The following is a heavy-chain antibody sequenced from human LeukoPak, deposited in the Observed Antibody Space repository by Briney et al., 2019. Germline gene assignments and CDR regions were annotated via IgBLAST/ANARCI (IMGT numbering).Heavy chain of an antibody. Sequence: GGSLRLSCAASGFTFSSYYMSWVRQAPGKGLEWVANIKQDGSEKYYVDSVKGRFTISRDNAKNSLYLQMNSLRVEDTAVYYCARDKIVGATFFDFWGQGTLVTVSS. CDR3: ARDKIVGATFFDF. J-gene: IGHJ4*02. V-gene: IGHV3-7*01. D-gene: IGHD1-26*01. CDR2: IKQDGSEK. CDR1: GFTFSSYY.